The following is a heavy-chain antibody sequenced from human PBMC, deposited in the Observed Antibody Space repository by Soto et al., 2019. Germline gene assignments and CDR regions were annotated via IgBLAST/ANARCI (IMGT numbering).Heavy chain of an antibody. J-gene: IGHJ4*02. Sequence: QVHLVQSGAEVKKPGASVKVSCKGSGYIFTTYGITWVRQAPGQGLEWMGWISAHNGNTNYAQKLQGRVTVTRDTPTSPGNMELKNLRSDDTAVYYCARGRYGDYWGQGARVNVSS. D-gene: IGHD1-1*01. V-gene: IGHV1-18*01. CDR2: ISAHNGNT. CDR1: GYIFTTYG. CDR3: ARGRYGDY.